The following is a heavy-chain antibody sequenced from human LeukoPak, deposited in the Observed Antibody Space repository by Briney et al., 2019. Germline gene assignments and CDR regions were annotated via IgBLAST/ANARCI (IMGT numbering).Heavy chain of an antibody. CDR2: ISGSGGGT. V-gene: IGHV3-23*01. CDR3: AKDLGRYRNNYFDY. J-gene: IGHJ4*02. Sequence: GGSLRLSCAASGFTFGSYAMSWVRQAPEKGLEWVSTISGSGGGTYYADSVKGRFTISRDDSKNTLYLQMSSLRAEDTAVYYCAKDLGRYRNNYFDYWGQGTLVTVSS. CDR1: GFTFGSYA. D-gene: IGHD1-26*01.